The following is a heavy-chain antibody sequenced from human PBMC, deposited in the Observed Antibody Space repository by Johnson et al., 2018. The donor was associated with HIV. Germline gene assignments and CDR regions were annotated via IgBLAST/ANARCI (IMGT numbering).Heavy chain of an antibody. CDR2: ISSSGGIR. V-gene: IGHV3-11*04. CDR3: ARDSTPWGGDEVGYAFDV. J-gene: IGHJ3*01. Sequence: HVQLVESGGGLVQPGGSLRLSCAASGFKFKDYYMSWIRQAPGKGLEWISYISSSGGIRYYADSVKGRFTVSRDNAKNSLYLQMNSLRVEDTAVYYCARDSTPWGGDEVGYAFDVWGQGTTVVVS. CDR1: GFKFKDYY. D-gene: IGHD7-27*01.